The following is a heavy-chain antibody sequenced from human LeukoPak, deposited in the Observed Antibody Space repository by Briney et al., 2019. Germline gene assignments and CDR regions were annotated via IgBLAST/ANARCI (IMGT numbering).Heavy chain of an antibody. D-gene: IGHD2-15*01. Sequence: SETLSLTCTVSGGSIISYYWSWIRQPAGKGLEWIGRIYTSGSTNYNPSLKSRVTMSVDTSKNQFSLKLSSVTAADTAVYYCARDPSGYCSGGSCYSFWFDPWGQGTLVTVSS. J-gene: IGHJ5*02. CDR1: GGSIISYY. CDR2: IYTSGST. V-gene: IGHV4-4*07. CDR3: ARDPSGYCSGGSCYSFWFDP.